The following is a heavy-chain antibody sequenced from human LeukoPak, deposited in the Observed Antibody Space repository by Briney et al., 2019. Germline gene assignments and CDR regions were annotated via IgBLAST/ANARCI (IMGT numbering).Heavy chain of an antibody. V-gene: IGHV3-66*02. J-gene: IGHJ4*02. D-gene: IGHD3-9*01. CDR1: GFTFSSYE. CDR2: IYIDGNT. Sequence: GGSLRLSCAASGFTFSSYEMNWVRLAPGKGLECVSVIYIDGNTFYADSVKGRFTISRDNSKNTLFLQMNSLRPEDTAVYYCAREGRYDLLTGYYPLGHWGQGALVTVSS. CDR3: AREGRYDLLTGYYPLGH.